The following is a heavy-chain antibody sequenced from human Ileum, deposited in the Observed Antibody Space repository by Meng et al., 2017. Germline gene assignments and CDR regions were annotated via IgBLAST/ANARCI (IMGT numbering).Heavy chain of an antibody. CDR3: AREFYVDTAMVIDS. CDR1: NGSLTNVNNY. J-gene: IGHJ4*02. D-gene: IGHD5-18*01. CDR2: IYYDGSS. Sequence: QVQLQESGPGLVKPSQTLPLPCSVSNGSLTNVNNYWNWIRQAPGQALEHIGYIYYDGSSYATPSLKSRVTMSIDTSTNQFSLRLDSVTAADTAVYYCAREFYVDTAMVIDSWGPGALVTVSS. V-gene: IGHV4-30-4*01.